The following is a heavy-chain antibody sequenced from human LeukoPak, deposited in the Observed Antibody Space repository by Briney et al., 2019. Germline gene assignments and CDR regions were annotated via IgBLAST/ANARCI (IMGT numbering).Heavy chain of an antibody. D-gene: IGHD6-6*01. V-gene: IGHV4-39*07. CDR1: GGSISSSSYY. CDR2: IYYSGST. CDR3: AREEIELGSIAARPAFDP. J-gene: IGHJ5*02. Sequence: SETLSLTCTVSGGSISSSSYYWGWIRQPPGKGLEWIGSIYYSGSTYYNPSLKSRVTISVDTSKNQFSLKLSSVTAADTAVYYCAREEIELGSIAARPAFDPWGQGTLVTVSS.